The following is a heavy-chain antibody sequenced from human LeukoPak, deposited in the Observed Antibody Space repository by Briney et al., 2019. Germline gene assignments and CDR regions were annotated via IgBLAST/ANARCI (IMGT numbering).Heavy chain of an antibody. CDR2: IIPIFGTA. V-gene: IGHV1-69*13. CDR3: ARDKVPIVVVPAAHRNYYYGMDV. D-gene: IGHD2-2*01. CDR1: GGTFSSYA. Sequence: ASAKASCKASGGTFSSYAISWVRQAPGQGLEWMGGIIPIFGTANYAQKFQGRVTITADESTSTAYMELSSLRSEDTAVYYCARDKVPIVVVPAAHRNYYYGMDVWGQGTTVTVSS. J-gene: IGHJ6*02.